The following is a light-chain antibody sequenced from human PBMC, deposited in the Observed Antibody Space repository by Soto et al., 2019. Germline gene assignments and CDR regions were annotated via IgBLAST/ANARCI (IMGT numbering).Light chain of an antibody. V-gene: IGKV1-27*01. Sequence: DIQMTQSPSSLSASVGDRVTITCRASQGISNYLAWYQQKPGKVPKLLIYAASTLQSGAPDRFSGSGSGAEFTLTISSPQAEDVAVYYCQQYYNGPLTFGGGTKVDIK. CDR3: QQYYNGPLT. CDR1: QGISNY. CDR2: AAS. J-gene: IGKJ4*01.